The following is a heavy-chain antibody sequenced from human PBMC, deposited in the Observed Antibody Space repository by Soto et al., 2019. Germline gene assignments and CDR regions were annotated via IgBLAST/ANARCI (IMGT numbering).Heavy chain of an antibody. V-gene: IGHV1-18*01. CDR2: ISAYNGNT. CDR3: AIGRELLTSYWYFDL. D-gene: IGHD1-26*01. Sequence: QVQLVQSGAEVKKPGASVKVSCKASGYTFTSYGISWVRQAPGQGLEWMGWISAYNGNTNYAQKLQGRVTMTTDTSTXTAYMELRSLRSDDTAVYYCAIGRELLTSYWYFDLWGRGTLVTVSS. J-gene: IGHJ2*01. CDR1: GYTFTSYG.